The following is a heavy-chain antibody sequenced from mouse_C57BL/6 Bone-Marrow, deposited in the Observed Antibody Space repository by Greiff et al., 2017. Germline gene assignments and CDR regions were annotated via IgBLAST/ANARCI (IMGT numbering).Heavy chain of an antibody. CDR2: IYPRSGNT. D-gene: IGHD1-1*01. Sequence: QVQLKESGAELARPGASVKLSCKASGYTFTSYGISWVKQRTGQGLEWIGEIYPRSGNTYYNEKFKGKATLTADKSSSTAYMELRSLTSEDSAVYFCARSYYYGSSYPAWFAYWGQGTLVTVSA. CDR3: ARSYYYGSSYPAWFAY. V-gene: IGHV1-81*01. CDR1: GYTFTSYG. J-gene: IGHJ3*01.